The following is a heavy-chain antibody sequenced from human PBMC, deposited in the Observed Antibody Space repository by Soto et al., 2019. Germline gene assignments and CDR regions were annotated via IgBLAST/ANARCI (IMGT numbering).Heavy chain of an antibody. CDR2: ISGSSSYI. V-gene: IGHV3-21*01. Sequence: PGGSLRLSCAASGFTFSSYSMNWVRQAPGKGLEWVSSISGSSSYIYYADSVKGRFTISRDNAKNSLYLQMNSLRAEDTAVYYCARDQQLVSWGQGTLVTVSS. CDR3: ARDQQLVS. D-gene: IGHD6-13*01. J-gene: IGHJ4*02. CDR1: GFTFSSYS.